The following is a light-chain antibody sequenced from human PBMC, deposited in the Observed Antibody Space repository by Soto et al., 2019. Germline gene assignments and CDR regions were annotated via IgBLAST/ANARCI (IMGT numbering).Light chain of an antibody. CDR3: QQYNNWPPVYT. CDR1: QSVGSK. Sequence: EIVMTQSPATLSVSPGEGATLSCRASQSVGSKVAWYQQRPGQAPRLLIYDTSTRATGIAARFSGSGSGTEFTLTISSLQSEDFAVYHCQQYNNWPPVYTFGQGTKLEIK. V-gene: IGKV3D-15*01. CDR2: DTS. J-gene: IGKJ2*01.